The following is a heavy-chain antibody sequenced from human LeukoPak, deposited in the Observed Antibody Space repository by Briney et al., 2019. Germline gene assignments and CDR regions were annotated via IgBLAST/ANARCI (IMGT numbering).Heavy chain of an antibody. CDR3: ARDADYDFWSGYLGFDP. CDR1: GFTFSSYG. CDR2: IKQDGSEK. V-gene: IGHV3-7*01. J-gene: IGHJ5*02. D-gene: IGHD3-3*01. Sequence: GGSLRLSCAASGFTFSSYGMHWVRQAPGKGLEWVANIKQDGSEKYYVDSVKGRFTISRDNAKNSLYLQMNSLRAEDTAVYYCARDADYDFWSGYLGFDPWGQGTLVTVSS.